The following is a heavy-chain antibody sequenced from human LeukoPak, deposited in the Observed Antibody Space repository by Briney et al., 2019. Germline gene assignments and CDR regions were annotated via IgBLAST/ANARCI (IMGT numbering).Heavy chain of an antibody. D-gene: IGHD2-2*01. CDR3: ARDPRWLTPDCTSTSCYENYFDP. CDR1: GYSISTGYQ. J-gene: IGHJ5*02. CDR2: IYHSGSA. V-gene: IGHV4-38-2*02. Sequence: SETLSLTCGVSGYSISTGYQWAWIRQSPGKGLEWIGSIYHSGSAHYNPSLKSRVTISVETSKNQFSLNMYSVTAADTAVYYCARDPRWLTPDCTSTSCYENYFDPWGQGTLVTVSS.